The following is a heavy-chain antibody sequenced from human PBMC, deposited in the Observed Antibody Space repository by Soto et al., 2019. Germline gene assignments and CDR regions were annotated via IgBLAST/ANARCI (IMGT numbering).Heavy chain of an antibody. D-gene: IGHD4-17*01. J-gene: IGHJ4*02. V-gene: IGHV4-61*08. Sequence: SETLSLTCTVSGRSISSGGYYWSWIRQHPGKGLEGIGYIYYSGSPNYIPSLKSRVTISVATSKNQFSLKLSSVTAADTAVYYCARVTGYGDYRWYFEYWGQGTLVTVSS. CDR3: ARVTGYGDYRWYFEY. CDR1: GRSISSGGYY. CDR2: IYYSGSP.